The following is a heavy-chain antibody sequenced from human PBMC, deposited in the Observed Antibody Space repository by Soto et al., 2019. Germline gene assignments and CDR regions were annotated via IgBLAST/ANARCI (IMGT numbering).Heavy chain of an antibody. CDR1: GGSISSSNW. J-gene: IGHJ5*02. D-gene: IGHD3-22*01. Sequence: SETLSLTCTVSGGSISSSNWWSWVRQPPGKGLEWIGEIYHTGSTNYNPSLRSRVTISVDKSKNQISLKLSSVTAADTAVYYCAKDRSDTSGYYARWFDPWGQGTLVTVSS. V-gene: IGHV4-4*02. CDR2: IYHTGST. CDR3: AKDRSDTSGYYARWFDP.